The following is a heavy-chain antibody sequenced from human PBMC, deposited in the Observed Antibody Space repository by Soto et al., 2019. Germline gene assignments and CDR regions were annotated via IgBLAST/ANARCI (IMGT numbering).Heavy chain of an antibody. CDR1: SASISDNNW. CDR2: IHHGATT. D-gene: IGHD6-19*01. CDR3: ARHIGVPGTRGFNY. Sequence: QVQLQESGPGLVKPSETLSLTCAVSSASISDNNWWSWVRQSPQKGLEWIGEIHHGATTNYNPSLKSRVTISMDRSQNQIFMQLKSVTAADSAIYYCARHIGVPGTRGFNYWGQGTLVSVSS. J-gene: IGHJ4*02. V-gene: IGHV4-4*02.